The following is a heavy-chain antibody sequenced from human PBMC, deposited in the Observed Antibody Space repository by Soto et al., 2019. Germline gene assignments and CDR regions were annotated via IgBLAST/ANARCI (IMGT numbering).Heavy chain of an antibody. CDR2: ISGYDGRT. CDR1: GYTFTRYG. Sequence: QVHLVQSGAEVKKPGASVKVSCKTSGYTFTRYGISWVRQAPGQGLEWMGWISGYDGRTNFAQKVQDRVTMTTDTARSTVDMELRSFSSAETAVNFCAREGQATNNFYGMDVCCQGTTVTVSS. CDR3: AREGQATNNFYGMDV. V-gene: IGHV1-18*01. J-gene: IGHJ6*02. D-gene: IGHD5-12*01.